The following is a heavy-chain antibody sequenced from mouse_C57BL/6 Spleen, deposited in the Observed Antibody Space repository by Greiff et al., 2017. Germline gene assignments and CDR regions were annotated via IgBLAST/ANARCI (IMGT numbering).Heavy chain of an antibody. Sequence: QVHVKQSGPELVKPGASVKISCKASGYSFTSYYIHWVKQRPGQGLEWIGWISPGSGNTKYNEKFKGKATLTADTSSSTAYMQLSSLTSEDSAVYYCARSSSITTVVDWYFDVWGTGTTVTVSS. V-gene: IGHV1-66*01. D-gene: IGHD1-1*01. CDR3: ARSSSITTVVDWYFDV. CDR2: ISPGSGNT. J-gene: IGHJ1*03. CDR1: GYSFTSYY.